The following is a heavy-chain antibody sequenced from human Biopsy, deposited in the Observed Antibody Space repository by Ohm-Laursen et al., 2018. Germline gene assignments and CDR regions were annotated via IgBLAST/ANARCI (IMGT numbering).Heavy chain of an antibody. D-gene: IGHD3-10*01. CDR3: ARDTGTMVRGVLYQ. V-gene: IGHV3-9*02. CDR2: IKWNSGKI. J-gene: IGHJ4*02. Sequence: SLRLSCAAPGFNPGDYAMHWVRQVPGKGLEWVSGIKWNSGKIDYADSVKGRFTISRDNAKNSLYLHMNSLRTEDSAFYYCARDTGTMVRGVLYQWGQGTQVTVSS. CDR1: GFNPGDYA.